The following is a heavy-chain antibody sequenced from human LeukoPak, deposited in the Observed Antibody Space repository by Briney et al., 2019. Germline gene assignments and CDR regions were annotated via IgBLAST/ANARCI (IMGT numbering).Heavy chain of an antibody. CDR1: GFTFSSYS. CDR2: ISSGSSCI. J-gene: IGHJ4*02. Sequence: PGGSLRLSCAASGFTFSSYSMNWVRQAPGKGLEWVSSISSGSSCIYYADSVKGRFTISRDNAKNSLYLQMNSLRAEDTAVYYCARDFHYYDSSGYSPPFDYWGQGTLVTVSS. V-gene: IGHV3-21*01. CDR3: ARDFHYYDSSGYSPPFDY. D-gene: IGHD3-22*01.